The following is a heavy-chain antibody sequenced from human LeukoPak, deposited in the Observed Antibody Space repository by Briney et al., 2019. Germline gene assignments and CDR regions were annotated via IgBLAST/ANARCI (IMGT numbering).Heavy chain of an antibody. Sequence: ASVKVSCKVSGYTLNELSMHWVRQAPGKGLEWMGGFDPEDGETIYAQKFQGRVTMTEDTTTDTAYMELSSLRSEDTAVYYCATVRDIVVVPAANWFDPWGQGTLVTVSS. V-gene: IGHV1-24*01. CDR2: FDPEDGET. J-gene: IGHJ5*02. D-gene: IGHD2-2*01. CDR3: ATVRDIVVVPAANWFDP. CDR1: GYTLNELS.